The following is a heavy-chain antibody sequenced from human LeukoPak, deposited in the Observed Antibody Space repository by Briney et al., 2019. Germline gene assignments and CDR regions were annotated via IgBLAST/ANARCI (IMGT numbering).Heavy chain of an antibody. CDR2: INPSSGGT. J-gene: IGHJ6*03. CDR3: ARGVVAATFYYYMDV. Sequence: GASVKVSCTPSGYTFTGYYIQWVRQAPRHGLEWMGWINPSSGGTNYAQKFQGRVTMTRDTSISTAYMELSRLRSDDTAVYYCARGVVAATFYYYMDVWGKGTTVTVSS. D-gene: IGHD2-15*01. V-gene: IGHV1-2*02. CDR1: GYTFTGYY.